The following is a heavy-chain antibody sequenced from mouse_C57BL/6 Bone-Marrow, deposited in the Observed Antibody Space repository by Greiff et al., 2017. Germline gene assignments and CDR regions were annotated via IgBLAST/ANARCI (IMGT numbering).Heavy chain of an antibody. V-gene: IGHV1-81*01. CDR3: ARTGDYAWLAY. CDR1: GYTFTSYG. CDR2: IYPRSGNT. Sequence: QVQLKQSGAELARPGASVKLSCKASGYTFTSYGISWVKQRTGQGLEWIGEIYPRSGNTYYNEKFKGKATLTADKSSSTAYMELRSLTSEDSAVYFCARTGDYAWLAYWGQVTLVTVSA. D-gene: IGHD2-4*01. J-gene: IGHJ3*01.